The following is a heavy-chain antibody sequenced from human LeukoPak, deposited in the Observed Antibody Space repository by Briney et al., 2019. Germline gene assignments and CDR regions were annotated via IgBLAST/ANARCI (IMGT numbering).Heavy chain of an antibody. CDR2: ISAYNGNT. V-gene: IGHV1-18*01. CDR1: GYTFTSYG. CDR3: AREYSSGWYGNDAFDI. Sequence: ASVKVSCKASGYTFTSYGINWVRQAPGQGLEWMGWISAYNGNTNYAQKLQGSVTMTTDTSTSTAYMELRSLRSDDTAVYYCAREYSSGWYGNDAFDIWGQGTMVTVSS. J-gene: IGHJ3*02. D-gene: IGHD6-19*01.